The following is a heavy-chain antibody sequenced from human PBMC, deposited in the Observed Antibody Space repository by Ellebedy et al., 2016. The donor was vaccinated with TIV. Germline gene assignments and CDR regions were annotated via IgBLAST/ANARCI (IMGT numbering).Heavy chain of an antibody. CDR1: GFTFSSYA. V-gene: IGHV3-30-3*01. CDR2: ISYDGSNK. Sequence: PGGSLRLSCAASGFTFSSYAMHWVRQAPGKGLEWVAVISYDGSNKYYADSVKGRFTISRDNSKNTLYLQMNSLRAEDTAVYYCAREIAVAGGGYWGQGTLVTVSS. J-gene: IGHJ4*02. CDR3: AREIAVAGGGY. D-gene: IGHD6-19*01.